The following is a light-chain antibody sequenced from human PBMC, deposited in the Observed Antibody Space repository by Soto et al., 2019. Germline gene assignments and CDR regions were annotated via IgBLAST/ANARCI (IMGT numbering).Light chain of an antibody. J-gene: IGKJ4*01. CDR2: KVS. V-gene: IGKV1-5*03. CDR3: QKYNSAPLT. Sequence: DIQMTQSPSTLSGSVGDRVTITCRASQTISSWLAWYQQKPGKAPKLLIYKVSTLKSGVPSRFSGSGSGTELTITISSLQPEDVETYYCQKYNSAPLTFGGGTKVDI. CDR1: QTISSW.